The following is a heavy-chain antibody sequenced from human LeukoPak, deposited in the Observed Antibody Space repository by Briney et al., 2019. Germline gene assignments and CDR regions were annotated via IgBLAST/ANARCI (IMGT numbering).Heavy chain of an antibody. CDR1: GFTLPYG. Sequence: GGSLRLSCVVSGFTLPYGMSWVRQAPGEGLEWVSYVSATGYTTSYADSVKGRFTISRDNAKNTVFLQMDSLRADDTAVYYCAKGAVGKTESSGYPPHFDCWGQGTLVTVSS. D-gene: IGHD3-22*01. V-gene: IGHV3-23*01. J-gene: IGHJ4*02. CDR2: VSATGYTT. CDR3: AKGAVGKTESSGYPPHFDC.